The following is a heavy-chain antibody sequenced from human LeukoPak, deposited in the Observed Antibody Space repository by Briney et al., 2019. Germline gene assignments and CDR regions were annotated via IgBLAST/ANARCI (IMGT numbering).Heavy chain of an antibody. V-gene: IGHV3-23*01. CDR1: GFTFSSYA. CDR3: AKAPRYDFWSGYSHFDY. Sequence: GGSLRLSCAASGFTFSSYAMSWVRQAPGKGLEWVSAISGSGGSTYYADSVKGRFTISRDNSKNTLYLQMNSLRAEDTAVYYCAKAPRYDFWSGYSHFDYWGQGTLVTVSS. CDR2: ISGSGGST. J-gene: IGHJ4*02. D-gene: IGHD3-3*01.